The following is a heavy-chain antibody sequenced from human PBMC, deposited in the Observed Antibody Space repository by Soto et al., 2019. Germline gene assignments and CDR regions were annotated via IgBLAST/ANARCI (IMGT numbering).Heavy chain of an antibody. V-gene: IGHV4-59*03. Sequence: PSETLSLTCSVSGDAISNYYWSWIRQTPGRGLELIGCVHESGSTDYNPSLSGRVIISLHTSKSQFSLSLRSATAADTATYYCARGTRALITSFFAYWGQGIPVTVSS. CDR1: GDAISNYY. CDR2: VHESGST. CDR3: ARGTRALITSFFAY. D-gene: IGHD1-20*01. J-gene: IGHJ4*02.